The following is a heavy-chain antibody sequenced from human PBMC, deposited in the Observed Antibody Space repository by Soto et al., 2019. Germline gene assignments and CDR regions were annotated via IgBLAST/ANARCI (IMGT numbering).Heavy chain of an antibody. CDR1: EFIFSNYD. J-gene: IGHJ4*02. V-gene: IGHV3-30*07. Sequence: PGGSLRLSCAASEFIFSNYDMHWVRQAPGKGLEWVAGISNDGRNGYYADSVKGRFTVSRDNSKNTLYLQMDSLRGEDTAVYYCARDPHRSAFSGYGYFDYWGQGTLVTVSS. CDR3: ARDPHRSAFSGYGYFDY. CDR2: ISNDGRNG. D-gene: IGHD5-12*01.